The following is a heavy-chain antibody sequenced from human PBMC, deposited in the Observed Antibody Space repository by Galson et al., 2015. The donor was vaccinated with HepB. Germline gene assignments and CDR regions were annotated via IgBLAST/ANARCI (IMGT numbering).Heavy chain of an antibody. V-gene: IGHV1-69*10. J-gene: IGHJ4*02. D-gene: IGHD1-14*01. Sequence: SVKVSCKASGGTFSSYAISWVRQAPGQGLEWMGGVISVFGVPNYAQNLQGRVTMTTDTSTSTAYMELRSLRSDDTAVYFCARVGMSHYYFDSWGQGTLVTVSS. CDR3: ARVGMSHYYFDS. CDR1: GGTFSSYA. CDR2: VISVFGVP.